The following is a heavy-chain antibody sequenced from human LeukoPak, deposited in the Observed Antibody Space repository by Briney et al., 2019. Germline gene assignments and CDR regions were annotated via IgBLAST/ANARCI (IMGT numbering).Heavy chain of an antibody. V-gene: IGHV3-21*01. CDR2: ISSSSSYI. J-gene: IGHJ4*02. CDR3: ARDSCSSTSCYVPPGY. Sequence: PGGSLRLSCAASGFTFSSYSMNWVRQAPGKGLEWVSSISSSSSYIYYADSVKGRFTISRDNAKNSLYLQMNSLRAEDTAVYYCARDSCSSTSCYVPPGYWGQGTLVTVSS. CDR1: GFTFSSYS. D-gene: IGHD2-2*01.